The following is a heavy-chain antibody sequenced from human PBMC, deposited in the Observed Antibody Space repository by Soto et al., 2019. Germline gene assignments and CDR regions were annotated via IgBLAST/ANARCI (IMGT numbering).Heavy chain of an antibody. D-gene: IGHD4-4*01. CDR2: ISWNSDNI. CDR1: GFTFDDYA. V-gene: IGHV3-9*01. Sequence: QPGGSLRLSSAASGFTFDDYAMHWVRHAPGKGLEWVSGISWNSDNIGYADSVKGRFTISRDNVKNSLYLQMNSLSAEDTALYYCAKDLYSNYGDAFDIWGQGTMVTVSS. J-gene: IGHJ3*02. CDR3: AKDLYSNYGDAFDI.